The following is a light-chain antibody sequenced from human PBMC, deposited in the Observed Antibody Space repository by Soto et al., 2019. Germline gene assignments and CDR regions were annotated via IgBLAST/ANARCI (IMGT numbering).Light chain of an antibody. CDR2: GAS. V-gene: IGKV3-15*01. CDR1: QSVSSN. CDR3: QQYNNWPFT. J-gene: IGKJ3*01. Sequence: EILMTQSPATLSVSPGERSTLSCRASQSVSSNLAWYQQKPGQAPRLLIYGASTRATGIPGRFSGSGSGTEFTLTISSLQSEDFAVFYCQQYNNWPFTFGPGTKVDIK.